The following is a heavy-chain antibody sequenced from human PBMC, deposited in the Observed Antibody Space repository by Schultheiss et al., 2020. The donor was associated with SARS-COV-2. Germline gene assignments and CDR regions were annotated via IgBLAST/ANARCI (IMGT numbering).Heavy chain of an antibody. V-gene: IGHV4-4*08. CDR3: ARDATGAFDI. Sequence: SETLSLTCAVYGGSFSGYYWSWIRQPPGKGLEWIGYIYNSGSTNYNPSLKSRVTISVDTSKNQFSLKLSSVTAADTAVYYCARDATGAFDIWGQGTMVTVSS. CDR2: IYNSGST. J-gene: IGHJ3*02. CDR1: GGSFSGYY.